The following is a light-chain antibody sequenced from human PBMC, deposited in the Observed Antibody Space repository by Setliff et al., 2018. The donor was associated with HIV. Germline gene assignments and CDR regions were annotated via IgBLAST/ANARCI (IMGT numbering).Light chain of an antibody. J-gene: IGLJ2*01. CDR1: SSDVGGYNY. CDR2: EVN. Sequence: LAQPPSASGSRGQSVTISCTGTSSDVGGYNYVSWYQQHPGKAPKLMIYEVNKRPSGVPDRFSGSKSGNTASLTVSGLQAEDEAEYFCSSYAGSNIVIFGGGTKGTVL. CDR3: SSYAGSNIVI. V-gene: IGLV2-8*01.